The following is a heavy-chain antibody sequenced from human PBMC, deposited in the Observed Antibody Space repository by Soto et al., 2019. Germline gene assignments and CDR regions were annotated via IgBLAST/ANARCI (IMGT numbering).Heavy chain of an antibody. D-gene: IGHD3-10*01. V-gene: IGHV3-7*03. CDR2: IRQDGSDK. CDR3: ARAPVVRGVFYGMDV. J-gene: IGHJ6*02. Sequence: GGSLRLSCAASGFAFSSYWMTWVRQAPGEGLEWVGNIRQDGSDKYYGDSVKGRFSISRDNAKNSLYLQMNSLRAEDTAVYYCARAPVVRGVFYGMDVWGQGTTVTVSS. CDR1: GFAFSSYW.